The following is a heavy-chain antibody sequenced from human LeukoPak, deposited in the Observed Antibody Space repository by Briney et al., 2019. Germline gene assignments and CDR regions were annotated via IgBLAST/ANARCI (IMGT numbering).Heavy chain of an antibody. Sequence: SQTLSLTCIVSGGSISSGDYYWSWIRQPPGKGLEWIGYIYYSGSTYYNPSLKSRVTISVDTPKNQFSLKLSSVTAADTAVYYCAREGEHYYYYYGMDVWGQGTTVTVSS. V-gene: IGHV4-30-4*01. D-gene: IGHD1-1*01. J-gene: IGHJ6*02. CDR2: IYYSGST. CDR1: GGSISSGDYY. CDR3: AREGEHYYYYYGMDV.